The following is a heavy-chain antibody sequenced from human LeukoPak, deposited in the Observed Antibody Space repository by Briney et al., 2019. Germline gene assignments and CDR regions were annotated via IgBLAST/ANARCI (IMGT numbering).Heavy chain of an antibody. CDR1: GFTFSSYA. CDR3: AKESFMITFGGVNLDY. Sequence: GGSLRLSCAASGFTFSSYAMSWVRQAPGKGLEWVSAISGSGGSTYYADSVKGRFTISRDNSKNTLYLQVNSLRAEDTAVYYCAKESFMITFGGVNLDYWGQGTLVTVSS. V-gene: IGHV3-23*01. CDR2: ISGSGGST. D-gene: IGHD3-16*01. J-gene: IGHJ4*02.